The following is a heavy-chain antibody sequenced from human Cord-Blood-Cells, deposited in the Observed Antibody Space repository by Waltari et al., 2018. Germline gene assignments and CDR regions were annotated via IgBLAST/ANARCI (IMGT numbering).Heavy chain of an antibody. Sequence: QVQLVQSGAEVKKPGASVKVSCKVSGYTLTELSMHWVRQAPGKGLEWMGGFDPEDGETIYAQKFQGRVTMTEDTSTDTAYSELSSLRSEDTAVYYCATGVVVPAATTYYYYGMDVWGQGTTVTVSS. V-gene: IGHV1-24*01. J-gene: IGHJ6*02. CDR2: FDPEDGET. CDR3: ATGVVVPAATTYYYYGMDV. CDR1: GYTLTELS. D-gene: IGHD2-2*01.